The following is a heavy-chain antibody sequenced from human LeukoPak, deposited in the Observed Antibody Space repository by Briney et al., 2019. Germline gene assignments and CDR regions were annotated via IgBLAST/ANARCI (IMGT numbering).Heavy chain of an antibody. J-gene: IGHJ3*02. CDR3: ARAPVRRYCSSTSCYNSAFDI. CDR1: GGSFSGYY. CDR2: INHSGST. V-gene: IGHV4-34*01. D-gene: IGHD2-2*02. Sequence: SETLSLTCAVYGGSFSGYYWSWLRQPPGKGLEWIGEINHSGSTNYNPSLKSRVTISVDTSKNQFSLKLSSVTAADTAVYYCARAPVRRYCSSTSCYNSAFDIWGQGTMVTVSS.